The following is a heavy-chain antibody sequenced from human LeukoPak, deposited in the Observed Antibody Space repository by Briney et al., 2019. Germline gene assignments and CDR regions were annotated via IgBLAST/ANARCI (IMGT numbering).Heavy chain of an antibody. CDR3: ARIGYRSSSFDY. D-gene: IGHD5-12*01. Sequence: GGSLRLSCAASGFTFNNYWMRWVRQAPGKGLEWVSNIKQDGSEKDYVDFMKGRFTIYRDNTKDSVYLQVNSLRVEDTAVYHCARIGYRSSSFDYWGQGALVTVSS. J-gene: IGHJ4*02. V-gene: IGHV3-7*01. CDR1: GFTFNNYW. CDR2: IKQDGSEK.